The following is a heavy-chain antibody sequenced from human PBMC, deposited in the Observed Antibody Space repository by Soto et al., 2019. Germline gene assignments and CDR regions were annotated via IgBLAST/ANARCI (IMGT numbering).Heavy chain of an antibody. CDR2: VSTSIRST. Sequence: QGKLVQSGPEVKKPGASVKVSCTASGYSFSGYDITWVRQAPGHGLEWLGWVSTSIRSTMSAEKLQGRLTMTTDTSTTTVYMELRGLTSDETAVYYCARDSGAALYGEDALDIWGQGTMVSVSS. D-gene: IGHD3-10*01. CDR3: ARDSGAALYGEDALDI. V-gene: IGHV1-18*04. CDR1: GYSFSGYD. J-gene: IGHJ3*02.